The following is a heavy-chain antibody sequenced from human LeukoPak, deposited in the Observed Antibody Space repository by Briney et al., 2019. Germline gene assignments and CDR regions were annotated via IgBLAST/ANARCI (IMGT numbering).Heavy chain of an antibody. Sequence: ASVKVSCKASGYSFTSHYMHWVRQAPGQGLEWLGLINPSGSSTLYAQKFQGRVTMTRDMSTTTDYMELSSLRSDDTAVYYCARDVEDFDYWGQGTLVTVSS. CDR2: INPSGSST. CDR3: ARDVEDFDY. V-gene: IGHV1-46*01. J-gene: IGHJ4*02. CDR1: GYSFTSHY. D-gene: IGHD2-15*01.